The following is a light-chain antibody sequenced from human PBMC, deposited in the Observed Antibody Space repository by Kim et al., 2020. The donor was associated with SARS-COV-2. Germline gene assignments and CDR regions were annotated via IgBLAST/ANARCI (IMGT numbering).Light chain of an antibody. V-gene: IGKV1-39*01. CDR1: QSISSH. Sequence: DIQMTQSPSSLSASVGDRVTITCRASQSISSHLNWYQQKPGKAPKLLIYAASSLQSGVPSRFSGSGSGTDFTLTISSLQPEDFATYYCQQSYSTPWTFCQGTKVDIK. CDR3: QQSYSTPWT. CDR2: AAS. J-gene: IGKJ1*01.